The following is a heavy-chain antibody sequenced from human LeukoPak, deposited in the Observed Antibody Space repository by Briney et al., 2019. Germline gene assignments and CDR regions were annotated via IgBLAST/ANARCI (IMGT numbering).Heavy chain of an antibody. V-gene: IGHV4-61*01. CDR3: ARAGHYYDILTGYYGLDY. Sequence: NPSETLSLTCTVSGGSVSSGSYYWSWIRQPPGKGLEWIGYTYYSGSTNYNPSLKSRVTISVDTSKNQFSLKLSSVTAADTAVYYCARAGHYYDILTGYYGLDYWGQGTLVTVSS. CDR2: TYYSGST. J-gene: IGHJ4*02. CDR1: GGSVSSGSYY. D-gene: IGHD3-9*01.